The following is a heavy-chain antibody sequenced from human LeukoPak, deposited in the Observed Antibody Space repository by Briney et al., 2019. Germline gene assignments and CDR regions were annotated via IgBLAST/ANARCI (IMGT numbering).Heavy chain of an antibody. CDR1: GYTFTSYA. CDR3: ARGGGSFYLNAFDI. J-gene: IGHJ3*02. Sequence: ASVKVSCKASGYTFTSYAMNWVRQAPGQGLEWMGWINTNTGNPTYAQGFTGRFVFSLDTSVSTAYLQISSLKAEDTAVYYCARGGGSFYLNAFDIWGQGTMVTVSS. D-gene: IGHD1-26*01. V-gene: IGHV7-4-1*02. CDR2: INTNTGNP.